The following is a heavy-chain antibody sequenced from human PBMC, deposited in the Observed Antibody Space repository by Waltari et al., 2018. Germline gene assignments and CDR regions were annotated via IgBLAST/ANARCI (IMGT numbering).Heavy chain of an antibody. CDR2: IWYDGSNK. Sequence: QVQLVESGGGVVQPGRSLRLSCAASGFTFSSYGMHWVRQAPGKGLEWVAVIWYDGSNKYDADSVKGRLTISRDNSKNTLYLQMNSLRAEDTAVYYCAKERVGLDSDAFDIWGQGTMVTVSS. D-gene: IGHD2-15*01. CDR1: GFTFSSYG. V-gene: IGHV3-33*06. J-gene: IGHJ3*02. CDR3: AKERVGLDSDAFDI.